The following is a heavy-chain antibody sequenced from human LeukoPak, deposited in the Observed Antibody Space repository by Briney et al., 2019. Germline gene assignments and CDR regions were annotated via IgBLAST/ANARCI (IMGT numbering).Heavy chain of an antibody. CDR1: GGSVSSGISY. J-gene: IGHJ4*02. V-gene: IGHV4-61*01. D-gene: IGHD6-13*01. CDR3: AGVPAAGTGPDY. CDR2: ISDSGGS. Sequence: ASETLSLTCSVSGGSVSSGISYWSWIRQPPGEGLEWIAYISDSGGSDYNPSLRGRVTISLDTSKNQFSLRLTSVTAADTAVYYCAGVPAAGTGPDYWGQGTLVTVSS.